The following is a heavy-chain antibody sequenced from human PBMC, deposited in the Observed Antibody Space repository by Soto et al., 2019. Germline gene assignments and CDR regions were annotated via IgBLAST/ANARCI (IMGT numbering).Heavy chain of an antibody. CDR2: IYFSGST. V-gene: IGHV4-39*01. CDR3: ARHGSY. Sequence: QLQLQESGPGLVKPSETLSLTCTVSGVSITNTSYYWGWIRQTPGKGLEWIGTIYFSGSTFYNPSLKSRLTISVDPSKNQFSLSLSSVTAADTAVYYCARHGSYWGQGTLVAVSS. CDR1: GVSITNTSYY. J-gene: IGHJ4*02.